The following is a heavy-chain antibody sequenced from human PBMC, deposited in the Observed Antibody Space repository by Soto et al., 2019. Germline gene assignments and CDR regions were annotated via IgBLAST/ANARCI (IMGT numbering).Heavy chain of an antibody. V-gene: IGHV3-30*18. CDR1: GFTFSSYG. Sequence: GGSLRLSCAASGFTFSSYGMHWVRQAPGKGLEWVAVISYDGSNKYYADSVKGRFTISRDNSKNTLYLQMNSLRAEDTAVYYCAKVHRYCSSTSCSLEYYYYYGMDVWGQGTTVTV. CDR3: AKVHRYCSSTSCSLEYYYYYGMDV. D-gene: IGHD2-2*01. J-gene: IGHJ6*02. CDR2: ISYDGSNK.